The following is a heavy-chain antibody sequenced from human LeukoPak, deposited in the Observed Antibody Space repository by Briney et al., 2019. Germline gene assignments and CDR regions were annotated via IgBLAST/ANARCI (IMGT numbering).Heavy chain of an antibody. V-gene: IGHV3-23*01. Sequence: GGSLRLSCAASGFTFSSYAMSWVRQAPGKGLEWVSAISGSGGSTYYADSVKGRFTISRDNAKNSLYLQMNSLRAEDTALYYCAKDSRGSGSRYYGMDVWGQGTTVTVSS. CDR3: AKDSRGSGSRYYGMDV. D-gene: IGHD3-10*01. CDR1: GFTFSSYA. CDR2: ISGSGGST. J-gene: IGHJ6*02.